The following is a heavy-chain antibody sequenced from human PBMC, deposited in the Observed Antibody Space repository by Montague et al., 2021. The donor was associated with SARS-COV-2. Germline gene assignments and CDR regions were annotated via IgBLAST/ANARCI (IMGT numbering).Heavy chain of an antibody. J-gene: IGHJ6*02. Sequence: TLSLTCTVSGGSISSGGYYWSWIRQHPGKGLGWIGYIYYSGSTYYNPSLKSRVTISVDTSKNQFSLKLSSVTAADTAVYYCARGILLRYFDWTYYYYGMDVWDQGTTVTVSS. CDR2: IYYSGST. CDR1: GGSISSGGYY. D-gene: IGHD3-9*01. V-gene: IGHV4-31*03. CDR3: ARGILLRYFDWTYYYYGMDV.